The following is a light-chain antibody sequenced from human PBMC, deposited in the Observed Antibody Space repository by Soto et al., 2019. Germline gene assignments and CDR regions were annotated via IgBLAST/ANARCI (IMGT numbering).Light chain of an antibody. J-gene: IGLJ2*01. V-gene: IGLV1-44*01. CDR3: EAWDGSLNVVL. Sequence: QPVLTQPPSASGTPGQRVTISCSGSSSNIGTNTVNWYQHLPGSAPKLLIYSNNQRPSGVPDRFSGSKSGTSASLAISGLQPDDEADYYGEAWDGSLNVVLFGGGTKLTVL. CDR1: SSNIGTNT. CDR2: SNN.